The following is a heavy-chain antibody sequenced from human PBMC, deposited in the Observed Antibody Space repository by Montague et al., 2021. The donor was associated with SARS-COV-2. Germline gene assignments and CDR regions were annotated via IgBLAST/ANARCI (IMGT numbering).Heavy chain of an antibody. CDR2: TYYRSKWYN. D-gene: IGHD1-1*01. Sequence: CAISGDSVSSNSATWNWVRQSPSRGLEWLGRTYYRSKWYNDCAVXVRGRVTINPDTSKDQFSLQPNSVTPEDTAIYYCTSGREGNYNVMDVWGQGTTVTVSS. V-gene: IGHV6-1*01. CDR3: TSGREGNYNVMDV. J-gene: IGHJ6*02. CDR1: GDSVSSNSAT.